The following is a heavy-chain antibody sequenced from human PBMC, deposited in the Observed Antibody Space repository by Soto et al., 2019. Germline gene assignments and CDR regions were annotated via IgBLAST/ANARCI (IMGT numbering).Heavy chain of an antibody. J-gene: IGHJ4*02. CDR3: ARLIKGYSDMHY. CDR1: GFNFNDSA. Sequence: GGSLRLSCAASGFNFNDSAIHWVRQASGKGLEWVSVIYSGGSTYYADSVKGRFTISRHNSKNTLYLQMNSLRAEDTAVYYCARLIKGYSDMHYWGQGTLVTVSS. CDR2: IYSGGST. D-gene: IGHD3-16*01. V-gene: IGHV3-53*04.